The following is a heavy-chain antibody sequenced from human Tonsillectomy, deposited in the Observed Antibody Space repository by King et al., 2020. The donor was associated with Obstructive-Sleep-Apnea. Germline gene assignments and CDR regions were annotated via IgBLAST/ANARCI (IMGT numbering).Heavy chain of an antibody. V-gene: IGHV6-1*01. CDR3: AREPQLWFPTWDGYNYGPPNYFDS. Sequence: VQLQQSGPGLVKPSQTLSLTCAISGDSVSTNSAAWNWIRQSPSRGLEWLGRTYYRSKWYNDYAVSVRSRIIITLDTSKNQFSLQLNSVTPEDTAVYYCAREPQLWFPTWDGYNYGPPNYFDSWGQGTLVTVSS. CDR1: GDSVSTNSAA. J-gene: IGHJ4*02. D-gene: IGHD5-24*01. CDR2: TYYRSKWYN.